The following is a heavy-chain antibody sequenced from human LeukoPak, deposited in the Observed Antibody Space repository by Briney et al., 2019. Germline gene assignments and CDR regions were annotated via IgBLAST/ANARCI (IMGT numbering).Heavy chain of an antibody. CDR2: INHSGST. V-gene: IGHV4-34*01. J-gene: IGHJ5*02. Sequence: PSETLSLTCAVYGGSFSGYYWSWIRQPPGKGLEWIGEINHSGSTNYNPSLKSRVTISVDTSKNQFSPKRSSVTAADTAVYYCARGRIAAARGRFDPWGQGTLVTVSS. CDR3: ARGRIAAARGRFDP. CDR1: GGSFSGYY. D-gene: IGHD6-13*01.